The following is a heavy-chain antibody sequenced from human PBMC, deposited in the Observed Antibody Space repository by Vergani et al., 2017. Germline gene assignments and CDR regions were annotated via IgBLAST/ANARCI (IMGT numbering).Heavy chain of an antibody. V-gene: IGHV3-23*01. J-gene: IGHJ4*02. Sequence: EVQLLESGGGLVQPGRSLRLSCAGSGFIFSDYGMTWVRQAPGRGLEWVSAISAGGESTFYADSVKGRFIISRDNSKNTVYLQMKSLRAEDTAVYYCAKKWLTNEEVDSWGQGTLVTVSS. CDR3: AKKWLTNEEVDS. D-gene: IGHD5-12*01. CDR2: ISAGGEST. CDR1: GFIFSDYG.